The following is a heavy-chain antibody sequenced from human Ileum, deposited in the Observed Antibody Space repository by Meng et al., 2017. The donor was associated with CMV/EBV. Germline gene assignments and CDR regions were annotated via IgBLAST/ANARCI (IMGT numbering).Heavy chain of an antibody. J-gene: IGHJ5*02. CDR1: YDFSANY. D-gene: IGHD6-19*01. CDR2: INPSTGDT. V-gene: IGHV1-2*02. CDR3: TRGPIAVGGIRTAWLDP. Sequence: YDFSANYIYWVRQAPGQGLECMGWINPSTGDTNYAQQFHDGVTMTRDTSISTVYLDLTGLTSDDTAVYYRTRGPIAVGGIRTAWLDPWGQGTLVTVSS.